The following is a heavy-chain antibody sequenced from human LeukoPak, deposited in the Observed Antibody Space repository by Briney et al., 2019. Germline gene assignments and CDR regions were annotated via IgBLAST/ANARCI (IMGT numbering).Heavy chain of an antibody. J-gene: IGHJ3*02. CDR1: GFTFSNAW. V-gene: IGHV3-23*01. Sequence: GGSLRLSCAASGFTFSNAWMSWVRQAPGKGLEWVSSISGSGDSTYSADSVKGRFTISRDNSKNMLYLQMNSLRAEDTAVYYCAKHYYGSGSSVAFHIWGQGTMVTVSS. CDR2: ISGSGDST. CDR3: AKHYYGSGSSVAFHI. D-gene: IGHD3-10*01.